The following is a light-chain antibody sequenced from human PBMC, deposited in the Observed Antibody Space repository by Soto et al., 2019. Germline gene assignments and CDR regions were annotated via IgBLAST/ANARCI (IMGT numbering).Light chain of an antibody. J-gene: IGKJ1*01. CDR2: GAA. CDR3: QQYGSSPLT. CDR1: QSISHY. V-gene: IGKV3-20*01. Sequence: EIVLTQSPGTLSLSPGERATLSCRANQSISHYLAWYQQKPGQSPRLLIYGAASRAIGIPDRFNGSGSETTFTLTISRLEPEDFAVYYCQQYGSSPLTFGQGTKVEIK.